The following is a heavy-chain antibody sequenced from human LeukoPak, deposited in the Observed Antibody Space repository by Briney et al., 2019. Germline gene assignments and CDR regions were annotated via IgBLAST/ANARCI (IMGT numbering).Heavy chain of an antibody. CDR1: GFTFSSYS. CDR2: ISSSSSYI. Sequence: GGSLRLSCAASGFTFSSYSMNWVRQAPGKGLEWVSSISSSSSYIYYADSVKGRFTISRDNAKNSLYLQMNSLRAEDTAVYYCAKDRYSSSWYEGRGFDYWGQGTLVTVSS. D-gene: IGHD6-13*01. CDR3: AKDRYSSSWYEGRGFDY. J-gene: IGHJ4*02. V-gene: IGHV3-21*01.